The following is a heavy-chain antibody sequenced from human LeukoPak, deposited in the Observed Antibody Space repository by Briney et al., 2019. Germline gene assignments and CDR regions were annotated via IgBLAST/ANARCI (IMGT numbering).Heavy chain of an antibody. J-gene: IGHJ4*02. Sequence: GGSLRLSCAASGFTFSTYAMHWVRQAPGKGLEWVAVIPYDGSNKYYADSVKGRFTTSRDNAKNSLYLQMNSLRAEDTAIYYCARDNYSGSRYFDHWGQGTLVTVSS. CDR2: IPYDGSNK. CDR3: ARDNYSGSRYFDH. V-gene: IGHV3-30*04. D-gene: IGHD1-26*01. CDR1: GFTFSTYA.